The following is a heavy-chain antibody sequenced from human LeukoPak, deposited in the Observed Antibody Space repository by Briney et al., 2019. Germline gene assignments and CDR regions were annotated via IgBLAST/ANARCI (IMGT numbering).Heavy chain of an antibody. CDR3: AAPGIAAAGTRGYFGY. D-gene: IGHD6-13*01. J-gene: IGHJ4*02. CDR2: IIPIFGTA. CDR1: GGTFSSYA. V-gene: IGHV1-69*01. Sequence: SVKVSCKASGGTFSSYAISWVRQAPGQGLEWMGGIIPIFGTANYAQKFQGRVTITADESTSTAYMELSSLRSEDTAVYYCAAPGIAAAGTRGYFGYWGQGTLVTVSS.